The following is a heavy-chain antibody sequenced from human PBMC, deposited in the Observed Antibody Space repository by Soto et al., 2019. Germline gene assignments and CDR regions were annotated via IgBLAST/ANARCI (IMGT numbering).Heavy chain of an antibody. Sequence: SETLSLTCSVSGASVTTDSFFWSWVRQHPGRGLEWIGYISHTGSAFYNPTLKNRFSISIDTSTDKFSLRLSSLNAAETAVYYCARWELRDFDSWGPGNLVTVSS. J-gene: IGHJ4*01. CDR3: ARWELRDFDS. CDR1: GASVTTDSFF. V-gene: IGHV4-31*03. D-gene: IGHD1-7*01. CDR2: ISHTGSA.